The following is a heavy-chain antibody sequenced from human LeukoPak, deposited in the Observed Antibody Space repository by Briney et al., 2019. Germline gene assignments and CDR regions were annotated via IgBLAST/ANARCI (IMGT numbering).Heavy chain of an antibody. J-gene: IGHJ4*02. CDR2: LIPMFRTP. CDR1: GGAFSSYA. V-gene: IGHV1-69*05. CDR3: ARDSTGTTWQLDY. Sequence: SVKVSCKAAGGAFSSYAFSWVRQAPGQGLEWMGGLIPMFRTPNYAQKFLGRVTITTDESTSTAYMELTSLGADDTAVYYCARDSTGTTWQLDYWGQGALVTVSS. D-gene: IGHD1-1*01.